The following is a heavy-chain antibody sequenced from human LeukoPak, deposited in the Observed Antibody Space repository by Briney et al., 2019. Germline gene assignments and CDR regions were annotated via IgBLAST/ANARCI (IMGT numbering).Heavy chain of an antibody. J-gene: IGHJ5*02. D-gene: IGHD4-17*01. Sequence: SETLSLTCAVYGGSFSGDFWSWIRQSPGKGLEWIGEINHGGSTTYNPSLKSRFTISVDTSKNQFSLKLSSVTAADTAVYYCARDATTTWFDPWGQGTLVTVSS. CDR3: ARDATTTWFDP. V-gene: IGHV4-34*01. CDR2: INHGGST. CDR1: GGSFSGDF.